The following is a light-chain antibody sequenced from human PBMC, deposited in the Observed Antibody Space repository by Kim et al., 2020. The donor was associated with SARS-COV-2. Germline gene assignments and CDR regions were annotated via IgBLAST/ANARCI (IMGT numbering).Light chain of an antibody. CDR3: GSRDTNHNVI. CDR1: SLRSYY. CDR2: GKN. V-gene: IGLV3-19*01. J-gene: IGLJ2*01. Sequence: SSELTQDPAVSVALGQTVRITCQGDSLRSYYATWYQQRPGQAPMLVIYGKNNRPSEIPDRFSGSSSGNTASLTITGAQAEDEADYYCGSRDTNHNVIFGGGTQLT.